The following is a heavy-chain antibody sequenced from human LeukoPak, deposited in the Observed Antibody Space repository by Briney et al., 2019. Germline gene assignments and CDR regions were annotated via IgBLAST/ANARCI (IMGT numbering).Heavy chain of an antibody. D-gene: IGHD2-15*01. V-gene: IGHV4-4*07. CDR1: GGSISSYY. J-gene: IGHJ4*02. Sequence: SETLSLTCTVSGGSISSYYWSWIRQPAGKGLEWIGRTYTSGSTNYNPSLKSRVTISIDTSKNQFSLKLSSVTAADTAVYYCARWGFGAATDFFDYWGQGTLVTVSS. CDR3: ARWGFGAATDFFDY. CDR2: TYTSGST.